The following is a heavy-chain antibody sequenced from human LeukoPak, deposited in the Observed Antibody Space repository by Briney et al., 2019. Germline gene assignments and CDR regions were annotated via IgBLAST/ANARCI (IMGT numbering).Heavy chain of an antibody. CDR3: ARVSGNWNDTPSYFDY. V-gene: IGHV4-38-2*02. Sequence: SETLSLTCTVSGYSISSGYYWGWIRRPPGKGLEWIGSIYHSGSTYYNPSLKSRVTISVDTSKNQFSLKLSSVTAADTAVYYCARVSGNWNDTPSYFDYWGQGTLVTVSS. CDR1: GYSISSGYY. J-gene: IGHJ4*02. D-gene: IGHD1-1*01. CDR2: IYHSGST.